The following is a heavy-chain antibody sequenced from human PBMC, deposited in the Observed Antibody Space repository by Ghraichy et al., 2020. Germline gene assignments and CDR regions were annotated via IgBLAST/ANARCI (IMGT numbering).Heavy chain of an antibody. CDR3: TCSAWG. Sequence: GGSLRLSCGASGFTFSDYWMRWVRQVPGKGLQWVAEINCDGTDKYHVDSVKGRFTISRDNTKNSFYLQMNSLRAEDTAVYYCTCSAWGWGQGTLVTVS. CDR2: INCDGTDK. V-gene: IGHV3-7*01. CDR1: GFTFSDYW. J-gene: IGHJ4*02. D-gene: IGHD3-16*01.